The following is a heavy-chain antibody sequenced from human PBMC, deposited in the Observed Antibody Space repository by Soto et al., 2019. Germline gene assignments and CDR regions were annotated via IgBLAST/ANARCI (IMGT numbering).Heavy chain of an antibody. V-gene: IGHV4-31*03. CDR2: IYYSGST. Sequence: QVQLQESGPGLVKPSQTLSLTCTVSGGSISNGGYYWSWIRQHPGKGLEWIGYIYYSGSTYYNPSLKSRVTISVDTSKNQFSLKLSSVTAADTAVYYCARVAITMIVDDAFDIWGQGTMVTVSS. D-gene: IGHD3-22*01. CDR1: GGSISNGGYY. J-gene: IGHJ3*02. CDR3: ARVAITMIVDDAFDI.